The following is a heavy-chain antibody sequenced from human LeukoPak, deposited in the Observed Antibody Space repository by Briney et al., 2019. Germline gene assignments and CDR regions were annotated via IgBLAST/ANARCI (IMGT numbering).Heavy chain of an antibody. V-gene: IGHV4-61*02. J-gene: IGHJ3*02. Sequence: KASETLSLTXTVSGGSIRSGSYYWSWIRQPAGKGLEWIERFYTSGSTNYNPSLKSRVTISVDTSKNQFSLKLSSVTAADTAVYYCASATMIVVIDAFDIWGQGTMVTVSS. D-gene: IGHD3-22*01. CDR2: FYTSGST. CDR1: GGSIRSGSYY. CDR3: ASATMIVVIDAFDI.